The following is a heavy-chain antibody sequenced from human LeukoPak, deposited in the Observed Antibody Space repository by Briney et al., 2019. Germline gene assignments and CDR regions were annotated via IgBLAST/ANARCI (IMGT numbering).Heavy chain of an antibody. D-gene: IGHD2-2*01. CDR3: AKEGDIVVVPAGFDY. CDR2: ISDSGGST. Sequence: GGSLRLSCAASGFTFISYAMSWVRQAPGKGLEWVSTISDSGGSTYYTNSVKGRFTISRDNSKNTLYLQMNSLRAEDTAVYYCAKEGDIVVVPAGFDYWGQGTLVTVSS. CDR1: GFTFISYA. V-gene: IGHV3-23*01. J-gene: IGHJ4*02.